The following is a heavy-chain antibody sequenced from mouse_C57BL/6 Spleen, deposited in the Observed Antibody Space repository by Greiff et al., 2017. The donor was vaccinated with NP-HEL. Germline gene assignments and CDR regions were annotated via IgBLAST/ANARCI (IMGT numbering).Heavy chain of an antibody. Sequence: EVKLQESGPELVKPGASVKMSCKASGYTFTDYNMHWVKQSHGKSLEWIGYINPNNGGTSYNQKFKGKATLTVNKSSSTAYMELRSLTSEDSAVYYCATPFYYGSRYFDYWGQGTTLTVSS. CDR3: ATPFYYGSRYFDY. CDR1: GYTFTDYN. V-gene: IGHV1-22*01. J-gene: IGHJ2*01. CDR2: INPNNGGT. D-gene: IGHD1-1*01.